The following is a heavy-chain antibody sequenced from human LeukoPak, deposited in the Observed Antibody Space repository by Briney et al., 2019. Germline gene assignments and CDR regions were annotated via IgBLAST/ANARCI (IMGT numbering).Heavy chain of an antibody. J-gene: IGHJ4*02. CDR3: ARRYGRPFNY. V-gene: IGHV5-51*01. CDR1: GYIFNSYW. Sequence: GESLKISCKGSGYIFNSYWIAWVRQMPGKGLEWMGIIYPGDSDTRYSPSFQGQVTMSADKSTSTAYLQWSSLKASDTAMYYCARRYGRPFNYWGQGTLVTVSS. CDR2: IYPGDSDT. D-gene: IGHD4-17*01.